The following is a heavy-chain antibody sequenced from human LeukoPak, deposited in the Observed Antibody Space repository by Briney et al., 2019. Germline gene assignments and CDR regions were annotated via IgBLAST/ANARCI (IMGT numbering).Heavy chain of an antibody. D-gene: IGHD6-13*01. CDR1: GFTLTTYA. CDR3: VRKEAQHLAFLLGAFHV. CDR2: ISASGSST. Sequence: PGGSLRLSCAASGFTLTTYAMTWVRQAPGKGLEWVSTISASGSSTYYVGSVKGRFTISRANSKNTLYLQMNSLRAEDTAVYYCVRKEAQHLAFLLGAFHVWGQGTMVTVSS. J-gene: IGHJ3*01. V-gene: IGHV3-23*01.